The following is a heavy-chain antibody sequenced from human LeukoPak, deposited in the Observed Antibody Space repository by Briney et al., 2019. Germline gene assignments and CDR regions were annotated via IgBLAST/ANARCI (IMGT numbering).Heavy chain of an antibody. CDR1: GGSFSSYY. Sequence: SETLSLTCAVYGGSFSSYYWTWIRQPPGKGLEWIGEINHNGSTNYNPSLKSRVTISVDTSKNQFSLNLSSVTAADTAVYYCARIRYFDWLLVGYWGQGTLVTVSS. CDR2: INHNGST. CDR3: ARIRYFDWLLVGY. V-gene: IGHV4-34*01. J-gene: IGHJ4*02. D-gene: IGHD3-9*01.